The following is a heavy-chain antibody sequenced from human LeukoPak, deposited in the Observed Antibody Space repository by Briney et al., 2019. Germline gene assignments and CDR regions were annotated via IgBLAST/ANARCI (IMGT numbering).Heavy chain of an antibody. CDR2: VSSGFHA. CDR3: ARGHYEGPYYDILAGYYGFDF. CDR1: GFTLGSHD. V-gene: IGHV3-30*03. D-gene: IGHD3-9*01. J-gene: IGHJ4*02. Sequence: GGSLRLSCTASGFTLGSHDMHWVRQIPGQGLEWVAAVSSGFHAFFADSVQGRFTVSRDNSKNMVYLQMNSLTTEDTAVYYCARGHYEGPYYDILAGYYGFDFWGLGTLVTVSS.